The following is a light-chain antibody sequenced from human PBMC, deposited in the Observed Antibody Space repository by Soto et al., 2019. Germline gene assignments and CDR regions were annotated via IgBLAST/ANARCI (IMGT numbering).Light chain of an antibody. CDR3: MQALQTPWT. J-gene: IGKJ1*01. Sequence: IVMTQSPLSLPVTPGEPASISCRSSQSLLHSNGYNYLDWYLQKPWQSPQLLIYLGSNRSSGVPHTFSGTDAGTDFTPKISRVEAEDVGVYYYMQALQTPWTFGQGTKVEIK. V-gene: IGKV2-28*01. CDR1: QSLLHSNGYNY. CDR2: LGS.